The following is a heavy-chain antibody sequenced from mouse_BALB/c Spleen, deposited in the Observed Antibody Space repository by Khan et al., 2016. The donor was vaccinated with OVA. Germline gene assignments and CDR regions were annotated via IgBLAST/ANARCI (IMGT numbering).Heavy chain of an antibody. CDR3: ARDDWFAY. CDR1: GFTFSNYG. CDR2: ISSGDTT. V-gene: IGHV5-6-5*01. Sequence: VQLKESGGGLVKPGGSLKLSCAASGFTFSNYGVSWVRQTPEKRLEWVASISSGDTTYYPDSVMGRFTISRDNARNILYLQMSSVRSEDTAMYYCARDDWFAYWGQGTLVTVSA. J-gene: IGHJ3*01.